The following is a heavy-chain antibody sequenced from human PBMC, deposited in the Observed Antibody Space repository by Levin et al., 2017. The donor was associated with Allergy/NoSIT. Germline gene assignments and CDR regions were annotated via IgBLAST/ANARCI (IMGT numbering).Heavy chain of an antibody. Sequence: GESLKISCAASGFTFSSYAMHWVRQAPGKGLEWVAVISYDGSNKYYADSVKGRFTISRDNSKNTLYLQMNSLRAEDTAVYYCARDLKWLRGIAVAGSVGYWGQGTLVTVSS. CDR2: ISYDGSNK. D-gene: IGHD6-19*01. J-gene: IGHJ4*02. CDR3: ARDLKWLRGIAVAGSVGY. CDR1: GFTFSSYA. V-gene: IGHV3-30-3*01.